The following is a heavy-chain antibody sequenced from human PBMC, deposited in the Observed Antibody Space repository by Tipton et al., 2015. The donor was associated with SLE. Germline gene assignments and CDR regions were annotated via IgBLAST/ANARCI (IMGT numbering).Heavy chain of an antibody. Sequence: SLRLSCAASGFTFSSYAMSWVRQAPGKGLEWVGFIRSKAYGGTTEYAASVKGRFTISRDDSKSIAYLQMNSLKTEDTAVYYCTRDDILTGMDVWGKGTTVTVSS. CDR1: GFTFSSYA. CDR2: IRSKAYGGTT. D-gene: IGHD3-9*01. CDR3: TRDDILTGMDV. V-gene: IGHV3-49*04. J-gene: IGHJ6*04.